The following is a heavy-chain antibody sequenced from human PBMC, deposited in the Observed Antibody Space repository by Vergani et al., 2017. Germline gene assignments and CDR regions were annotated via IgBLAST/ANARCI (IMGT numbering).Heavy chain of an antibody. CDR3: ARDGGVVTFDY. CDR1: GFTFSSYW. D-gene: IGHD3-3*01. Sequence: EVQLVESGGGLVQPGGSLRLSCAASGFTFSSYWMSWVRQAPGKGLEWVANIKQDGSAKYYVDSVKGRFTISRDNAKNSLYLQMNSLRAEDTAVYYCARDGGVVTFDYWGQGTLVTVSS. CDR2: IKQDGSAK. J-gene: IGHJ4*02. V-gene: IGHV3-7*01.